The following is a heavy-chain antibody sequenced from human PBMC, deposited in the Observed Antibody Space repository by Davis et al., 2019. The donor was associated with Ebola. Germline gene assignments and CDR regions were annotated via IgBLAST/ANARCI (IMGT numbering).Heavy chain of an antibody. CDR2: TYFRSKWYY. J-gene: IGHJ2*01. Sequence: SQTLSLTCSISGDSVSSNSAAWNWIRQSPSRGLEWLGRTYFRSKWYYDYAVSVKSRININPDTSKNQFSLQLNSVTPEDTAVYYCARRVRESTDWYFDSWGRGTLVTVSS. V-gene: IGHV6-1*01. CDR1: GDSVSSNSAA. CDR3: ARRVRESTDWYFDS. D-gene: IGHD3-10*01.